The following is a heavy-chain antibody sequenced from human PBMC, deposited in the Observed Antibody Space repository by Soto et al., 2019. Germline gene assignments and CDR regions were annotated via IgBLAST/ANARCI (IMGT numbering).Heavy chain of an antibody. CDR3: DRGRGIVVVVAAFDY. CDR1: GGSISSGGYY. V-gene: IGHV4-30-4*01. Sequence: SETLSLTCTVSGGSISSGGYYWSWIRQPPGKGLEWIGYIYYSGSTYYNPSLKSRVTISVDTSKNQFSLKLSSVTAADTAAYYCDRGRGIVVVVAAFDYWGQGTLVTVSS. D-gene: IGHD2-15*01. CDR2: IYYSGST. J-gene: IGHJ4*02.